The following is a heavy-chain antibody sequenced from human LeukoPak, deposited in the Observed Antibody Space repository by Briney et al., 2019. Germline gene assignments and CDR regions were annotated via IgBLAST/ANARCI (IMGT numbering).Heavy chain of an antibody. CDR1: GYTFTSYG. Sequence: ASVKVSCKASGYTFTSYGISWVRQAPGQGLEWMGWISAYNGNTNYAQKLQGRVTMTTDTSTSTAYMELRSLRSDDTAVYYCARDRARYSSGWEGYWGQGTLVTVSS. CDR3: ARDRARYSSGWEGY. D-gene: IGHD6-19*01. V-gene: IGHV1-18*01. J-gene: IGHJ4*02. CDR2: ISAYNGNT.